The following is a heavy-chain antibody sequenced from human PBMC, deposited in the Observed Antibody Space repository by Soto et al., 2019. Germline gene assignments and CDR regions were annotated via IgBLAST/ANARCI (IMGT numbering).Heavy chain of an antibody. V-gene: IGHV1-69*13. D-gene: IGHD2-21*02. CDR2: IIPIFGTA. CDR3: ALNVVVTDTNYYYYGTDG. Sequence: SVKVSCKASGGTFSSYAISWVRQAPGQGLEWMGGIIPIFGTANYAQKFQGRVTITADESTSTAYMELSSLRSEDTAVYYCALNVVVTDTNYYYYGTDGWGHGTTVTVSS. CDR1: GGTFSSYA. J-gene: IGHJ6*02.